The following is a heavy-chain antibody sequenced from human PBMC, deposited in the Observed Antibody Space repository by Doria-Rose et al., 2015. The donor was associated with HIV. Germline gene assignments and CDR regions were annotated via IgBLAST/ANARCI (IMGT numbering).Heavy chain of an antibody. CDR2: INPRGTT. V-gene: IGHV4-34*01. CDR3: ARQRGLDAFDV. Sequence: RWIRQPPGKGLEWIAEINPRGTTNYNPSLKSRVTISVDTSKNQFSLNLTSVTAADTAVYYCARQRGLDAFDVWGQGTIITVSS. J-gene: IGHJ3*01.